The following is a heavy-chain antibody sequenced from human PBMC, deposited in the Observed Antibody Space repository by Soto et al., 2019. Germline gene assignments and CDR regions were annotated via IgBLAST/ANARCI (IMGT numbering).Heavy chain of an antibody. V-gene: IGHV4-39*01. CDR3: ARTRPFYFDY. Sequence: SETLSLTCTVSGGSISSSSYYWGWIRQPPGKGLEWIGSIYYSGSTYYNPSLKSRVTISVDTSKNQFSLKLSSVTAADTAVYYCARTRPFYFDYWGQGTLVTVSS. CDR1: GGSISSSSYY. J-gene: IGHJ4*02. CDR2: IYYSGST.